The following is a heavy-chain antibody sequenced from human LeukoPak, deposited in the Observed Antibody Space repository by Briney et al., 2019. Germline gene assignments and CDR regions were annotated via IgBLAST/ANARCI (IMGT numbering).Heavy chain of an antibody. Sequence: GASVKVSCKASGYTFTSYGITWVRQAPGQGLEWVGWISAYNGNTNYEQKLQGRVTMTRDTSTSTVYMELRSLRSDDTAVYYRARGIDSASPPLGTFEIWGQGTMVTVSS. J-gene: IGHJ3*02. CDR1: GYTFTSYG. CDR2: ISAYNGNT. D-gene: IGHD1-26*01. V-gene: IGHV1-18*04. CDR3: ARGIDSASPPLGTFEI.